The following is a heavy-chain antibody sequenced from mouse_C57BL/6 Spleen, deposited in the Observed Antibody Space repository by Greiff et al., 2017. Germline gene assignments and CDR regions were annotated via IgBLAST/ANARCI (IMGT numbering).Heavy chain of an antibody. V-gene: IGHV10-1*01. CDR3: VRPILTTVEGFAY. CDR2: IRSKSNNYAT. J-gene: IGHJ3*01. CDR1: GFSFNTYA. D-gene: IGHD1-1*01. Sequence: EAGAGLVQPKGSLKLSCAASGFSFNTYAMNWVRQAPGKGLEWVARIRSKSNNYATYYADSVKDRFTISRDDSESMLYLQMNNLKTEDTAVYYFVRPILTTVEGFAYWGQGTLVTVSA.